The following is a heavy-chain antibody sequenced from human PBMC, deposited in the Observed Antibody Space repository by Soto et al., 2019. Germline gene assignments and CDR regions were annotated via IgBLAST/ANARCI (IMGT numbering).Heavy chain of an antibody. Sequence: SETLSLTCAVSGGSISSGGYSWSWIRQPPGKGLEWIGYIYHSGSIYYNPSLKSRVTISVDRSKNQFSLKLSSVTAADTAVYYCARGPYYDILTGYYESPFDYWGQGTLVTVSS. J-gene: IGHJ4*02. V-gene: IGHV4-30-2*01. D-gene: IGHD3-9*01. CDR1: GGSISSGGYS. CDR2: IYHSGSI. CDR3: ARGPYYDILTGYYESPFDY.